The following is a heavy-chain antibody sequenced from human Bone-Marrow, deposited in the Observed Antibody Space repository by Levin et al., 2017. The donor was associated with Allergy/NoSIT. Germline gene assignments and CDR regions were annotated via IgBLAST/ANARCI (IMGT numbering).Heavy chain of an antibody. V-gene: IGHV4-31*03. CDR3: ARCSCRGGRCSSWDCAGDH. CDR1: GGSITGGYY. J-gene: IGHJ4*02. CDR2: IYFRGSA. D-gene: IGHD2-15*01. Sequence: SETLSLTCTVSGGSITGGYYWSWIRQHPGKGLEWIGYIYFRGSAYYNPSLKSRVTISVDTSKNQFSLRLSSVTAADTAVYYCARCSCRGGRCSSWDCAGDHWGQGTLVTVSS.